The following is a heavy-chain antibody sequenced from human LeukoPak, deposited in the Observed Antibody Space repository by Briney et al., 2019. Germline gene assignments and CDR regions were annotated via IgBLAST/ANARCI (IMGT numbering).Heavy chain of an antibody. CDR3: ASAFIGGINAIGATSTGAFDI. D-gene: IGHD2-8*01. V-gene: IGHV4-39*07. CDR2: IYYSGST. CDR1: GGSISSSSYY. J-gene: IGHJ3*02. Sequence: SETLSLTCTVPGGSISSSSYYWGWIRQPPGKGLEWIGSIYYSGSTYYNPSLKSRVTISVDTSKNQFSLKLSSVTAADTAVYYCASAFIGGINAIGATSTGAFDIWGQGTMVTVSS.